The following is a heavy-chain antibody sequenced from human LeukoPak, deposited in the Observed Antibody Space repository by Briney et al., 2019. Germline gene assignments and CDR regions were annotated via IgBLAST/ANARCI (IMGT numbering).Heavy chain of an antibody. J-gene: IGHJ4*02. CDR3: LYGGSSGDWVY. CDR2: IFHSGST. D-gene: IGHD2-15*01. V-gene: IGHV4-4*02. CDR1: GASIRSSTNW. Sequence: SETLSLTCAVSGASIRSSTNWWSWVRQPPGKGLEWIGEIFHSGSTNYNPSLKSRVTMSTDKSMNQFSLNLSSVTAADTAVYYCLYGGSSGDWVYWGQGTLVTVSS.